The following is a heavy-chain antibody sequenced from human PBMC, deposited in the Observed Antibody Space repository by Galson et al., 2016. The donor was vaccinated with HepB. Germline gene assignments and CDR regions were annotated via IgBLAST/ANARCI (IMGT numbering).Heavy chain of an antibody. D-gene: IGHD6-13*01. Sequence: SLTCTVSGGSIVSHYWSWIRQPPGKGLEWIGYIYYTGHTNYSPSLKSRVTISVDMYKNQFSLKLNSVTAADTADYYGARDPQQLKAFDMWGQGTMVTVSS. J-gene: IGHJ3*02. CDR1: GGSIVSHY. CDR3: ARDPQQLKAFDM. CDR2: IYYTGHT. V-gene: IGHV4-59*11.